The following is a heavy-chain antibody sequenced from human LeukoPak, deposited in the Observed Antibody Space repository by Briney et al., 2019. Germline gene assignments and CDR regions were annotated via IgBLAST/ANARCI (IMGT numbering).Heavy chain of an antibody. CDR3: AVNYYDSSGPLN. D-gene: IGHD3-22*01. CDR2: MNPNSGNT. V-gene: IGHV1-8*03. J-gene: IGHJ4*02. Sequence: ASVKVSCKASGYTFTSYDINWVRQATGQGLEWMGWMNPNSGNTGYAQEFQGRVTITRNTSISTAYMELSSLRSEDTAVYYCAVNYYDSSGPLNWGQGTLVTVSS. CDR1: GYTFTSYD.